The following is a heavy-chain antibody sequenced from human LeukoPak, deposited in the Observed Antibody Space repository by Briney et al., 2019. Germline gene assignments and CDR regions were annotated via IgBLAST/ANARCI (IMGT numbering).Heavy chain of an antibody. CDR2: ISSSSSYI. CDR1: GFTFSSCS. J-gene: IGHJ4*02. Sequence: PGRSLRLSCAASGFTFSSCSMNWVRQAPGKGLEWVSSISSSSSYIYYADSVKGRFTISRDNAKNSLYLQMNSLRAEDTAVYYCARYIGLSGWYGGFDYWGQGTLVTVSS. CDR3: ARYIGLSGWYGGFDY. D-gene: IGHD6-19*01. V-gene: IGHV3-21*01.